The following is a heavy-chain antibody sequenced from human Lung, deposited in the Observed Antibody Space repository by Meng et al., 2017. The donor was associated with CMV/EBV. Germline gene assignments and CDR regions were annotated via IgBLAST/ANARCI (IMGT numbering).Heavy chain of an antibody. V-gene: IGHV4-4*03. CDR3: LRRSGGSV. J-gene: IGHJ1*01. Sequence: QGQSRESGPALWNPLDTLSLTCAVSVDPITNHNWWAWVRQPPGKGLEWIGEIPHRGSSAYNPSLKSRVSMSIDKSKNQFSLKLTSVTAADTAVYHCLRRSGGSVWGQGTLVTVSS. CDR2: IPHRGSS. CDR1: VDPITNHNW. D-gene: IGHD3-10*01.